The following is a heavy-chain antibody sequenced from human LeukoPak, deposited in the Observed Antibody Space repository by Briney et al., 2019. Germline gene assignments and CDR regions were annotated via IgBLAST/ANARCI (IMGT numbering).Heavy chain of an antibody. Sequence: SVKVSCKGSGYTFTSYAMHWGRQGHGQRHEWVGWINAGNGKTKYSKKYQGTVTITRNPSASTAYLELSSLRSEDTAVYYCARGEPGWLEAPRIWGQGTLVTVSS. J-gene: IGHJ4*02. V-gene: IGHV1-3*01. CDR3: ARGEPGWLEAPRI. CDR2: INAGNGKT. CDR1: GYTFTSYA. D-gene: IGHD6-19*01.